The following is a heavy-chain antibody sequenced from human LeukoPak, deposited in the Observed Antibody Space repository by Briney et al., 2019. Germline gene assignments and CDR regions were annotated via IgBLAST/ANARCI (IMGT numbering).Heavy chain of an antibody. CDR3: ARDGLSDYYDRQYYFDY. Sequence: PSETLSLTCTVSGGSISSYYWSWIRQPTGKGLEWIGRIYTSGSTNYNPSLKCRVTMSVDTSKNQFSLKLSSVTAADTAVYYCARDGLSDYYDRQYYFDYWGQGTLVTVSS. V-gene: IGHV4-4*07. CDR2: IYTSGST. J-gene: IGHJ4*02. CDR1: GGSISSYY. D-gene: IGHD3-22*01.